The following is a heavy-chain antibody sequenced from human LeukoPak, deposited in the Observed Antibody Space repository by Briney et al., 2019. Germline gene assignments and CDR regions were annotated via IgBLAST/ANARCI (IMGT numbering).Heavy chain of an antibody. J-gene: IGHJ4*02. CDR3: ARGYSYSY. CDR1: GGSISSSSYY. CDR2: IYYSGST. V-gene: IGHV4-39*01. Sequence: ETLSLTCTVSGGSISSSSYYWGWVRQPPGKGVEWIGSIYYSGSTYYNPSLKSRVTISVDTSKNQFSLKLSSVTAADTAVYYCARGYSYSYWGQGTLVTVSS. D-gene: IGHD5-18*01.